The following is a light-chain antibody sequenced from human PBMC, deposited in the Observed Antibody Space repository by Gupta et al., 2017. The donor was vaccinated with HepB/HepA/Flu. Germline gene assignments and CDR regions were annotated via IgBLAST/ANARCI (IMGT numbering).Light chain of an antibody. CDR3: QQYGDQGHT. CDR1: QSVSSNY. V-gene: IGKV3-20*01. CDR2: VAS. J-gene: IGKJ2*01. Sequence: EIVLTQSPATLSLSPGERATLSCRASQSVSSNYIAWYQQKPGQAPRLLIYVASTRATAIPDRISGSGSSTPFTLTISRMVPQDYAVDHCQQYGDQGHTFGQGTKLEIK.